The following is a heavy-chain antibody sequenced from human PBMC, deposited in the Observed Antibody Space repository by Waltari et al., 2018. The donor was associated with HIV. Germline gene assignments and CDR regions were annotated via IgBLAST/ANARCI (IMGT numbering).Heavy chain of an antibody. CDR3: VREFNPRTTTSYYFDY. J-gene: IGHJ4*02. D-gene: IGHD4-17*01. Sequence: AESGGGSVQPGGSLSLPWSASGFSGRTNYFGWVRQAPGKGLEWVSLITDTGATYYADSVKGRFTISRDTSRNTVHLQMISLRAEDTAVYFCVREFNPRTTTSYYFDYWGQGTLVTISS. CDR1: GFSGRTNY. V-gene: IGHV3-66*01. CDR2: ITDTGAT.